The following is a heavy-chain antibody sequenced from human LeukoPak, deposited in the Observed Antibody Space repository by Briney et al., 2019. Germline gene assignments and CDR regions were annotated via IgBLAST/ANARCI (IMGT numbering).Heavy chain of an antibody. CDR2: ISGSGGNT. J-gene: IGHJ4*02. D-gene: IGHD1-26*01. CDR1: GFTFSSYA. Sequence: PGGSLRLSCAASGFTFSSYAMNWVRQAPGKGLEWVSGISGSGGNTYYADSVMGRFTISRDNSKDTLYLQMNSLRAEDTAVYYCAKDVLSGTYYYFDQWGQGTLVTVSS. CDR3: AKDVLSGTYYYFDQ. V-gene: IGHV3-23*01.